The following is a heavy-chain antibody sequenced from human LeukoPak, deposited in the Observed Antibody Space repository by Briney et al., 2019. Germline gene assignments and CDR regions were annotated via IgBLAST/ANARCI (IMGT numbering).Heavy chain of an antibody. CDR3: ARYSGYDSPFDY. CDR1: GFTFSDHY. Sequence: GGSLRLSCAASGFTFSDHYMDWVRQAPGKGLEWVGRTRNKANSYTTEYAASVKGRFTISRDDSKNSLYLQMNSLKTEDTAVYYCARYSGYDSPFDYWGQGTLVTLSS. V-gene: IGHV3-72*01. D-gene: IGHD5-12*01. J-gene: IGHJ4*02. CDR2: TRNKANSYTT.